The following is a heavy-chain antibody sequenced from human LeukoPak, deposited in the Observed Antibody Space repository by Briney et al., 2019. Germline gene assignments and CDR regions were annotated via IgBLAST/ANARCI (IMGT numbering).Heavy chain of an antibody. J-gene: IGHJ4*02. CDR1: GFTFSSYW. V-gene: IGHV3-7*01. D-gene: IGHD6-13*01. CDR3: LVIASAGTGY. CDR2: IKQDGSEK. Sequence: PGGSLILSCAASGFTFSSYWMSWVRQAPGKGLEWVANIKQDGSEKYYVDSVKGRFTISRDNAKNSLFLQMNSLRAEDTAVYYCLVIASAGTGYWGQGTLVTVSS.